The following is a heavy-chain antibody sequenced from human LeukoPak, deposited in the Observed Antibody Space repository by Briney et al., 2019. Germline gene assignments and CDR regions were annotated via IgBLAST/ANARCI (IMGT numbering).Heavy chain of an antibody. CDR2: IKKRSDGGTT. J-gene: IGHJ3*01. Sequence: GGSLRLSCAASGFIFSNYAMNWVRQAPGKGLGWVGRIKKRSDGGTTDYATPVKDRFIISRDDSQDTLYLQMNTLKTEDTAVYYCTRDWYHAFDFWGQGTVVTVSS. CDR1: GFIFSNYA. V-gene: IGHV3-15*07. CDR3: TRDWYHAFDF. D-gene: IGHD3-9*01.